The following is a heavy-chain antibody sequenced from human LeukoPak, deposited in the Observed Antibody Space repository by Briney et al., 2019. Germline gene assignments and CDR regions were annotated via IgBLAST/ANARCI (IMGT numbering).Heavy chain of an antibody. V-gene: IGHV4-4*07. CDR1: GGSISNYH. CDR3: ARRDISSGWSFDY. D-gene: IGHD6-19*01. J-gene: IGHJ4*02. CDR2: IHTSGST. Sequence: WESLSLTCTVSGGSISNYHWSWIRQPAGKGLEWIGQIHTSGSTNYNPPLMSRVTMSIDTTEDQVSLTIRSVTAADTAFYYCARRDISSGWSFDYWGQGTLVTVSS.